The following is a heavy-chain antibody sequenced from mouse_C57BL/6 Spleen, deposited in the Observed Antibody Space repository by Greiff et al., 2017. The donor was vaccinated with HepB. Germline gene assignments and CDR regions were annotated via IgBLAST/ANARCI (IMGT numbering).Heavy chain of an antibody. V-gene: IGHV1-80*01. D-gene: IGHD2-3*01. CDR2: IYPGDGDT. CDR3: ARGALYDGYSYAIPS. CDR1: GYAFSSYW. J-gene: IGHJ4*01. Sequence: QVQLQQSGAELVKPGASVKISCKASGYAFSSYWMNWVKQRPGKGLEWIGQIYPGDGDTNYNGKFKGKATLTADKSSSTAYMQLSSLTSEDSAVSFCARGALYDGYSYAIPSCRHGTSVTVSS.